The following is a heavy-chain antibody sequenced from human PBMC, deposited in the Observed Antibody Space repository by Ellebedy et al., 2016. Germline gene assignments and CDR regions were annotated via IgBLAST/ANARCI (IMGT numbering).Heavy chain of an antibody. J-gene: IGHJ4*02. CDR3: ARVYSGYDYNFDY. V-gene: IGHV1-8*01. CDR1: GYTFTSYD. D-gene: IGHD5-12*01. CDR2: MNPNSGNT. Sequence: ASVKVSCKASGYTFTSYDINWVRQATGQGLEWMGWMNPNSGNTGYAQKFQGRVTMTRNTSISTAYMELSSLISEDTAVYYCARVYSGYDYNFDYWGQGTLVTVSS.